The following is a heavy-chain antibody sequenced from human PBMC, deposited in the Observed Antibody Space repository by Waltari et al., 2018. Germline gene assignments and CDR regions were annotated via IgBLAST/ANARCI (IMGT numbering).Heavy chain of an antibody. CDR3: ARQGPYFDY. J-gene: IGHJ4*02. CDR2: IYYSRST. Sequence: QLQLQESGPGLVKPSETLSLTCTVSGCSISSSSYYWGWIREPPGKGLEWIGSIYYSRSTYYNPSLKSRVTISVDTSKNQFSLKLSSVTAADTAVYYCARQGPYFDYWGQGTLVTVSS. V-gene: IGHV4-39*01. CDR1: GCSISSSSYY.